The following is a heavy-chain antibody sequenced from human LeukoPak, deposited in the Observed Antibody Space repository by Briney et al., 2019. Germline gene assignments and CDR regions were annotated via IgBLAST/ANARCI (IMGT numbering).Heavy chain of an antibody. CDR2: INHSGST. J-gene: IGHJ6*03. CDR1: GGSISSYY. D-gene: IGHD2-15*01. Sequence: SETLSLTCTVSGGSISSYYWSWIRQPPGKGLEWIGEINHSGSTNYNPSLKSRVTISVDTSKNQFSLKLSSVTAADTAVYYCARGGGGSWYYYYYMDVWGKGTTVTVSS. V-gene: IGHV4-34*01. CDR3: ARGGGGSWYYYYYMDV.